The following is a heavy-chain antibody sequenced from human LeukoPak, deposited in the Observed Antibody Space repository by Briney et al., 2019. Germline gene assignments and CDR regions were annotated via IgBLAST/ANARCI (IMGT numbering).Heavy chain of an antibody. CDR1: GGSFSGYY. Sequence: SETLSLTCAVYGGSFSGYYWSWIRQPPGKGLEWIGEINHSGSTNYNPSLKSRVTISVDTSKNQFSLKLSSVTAADTAVYYCARRGYSGLTIWGQGTMVTVSS. CDR3: ARRGYSGLTI. J-gene: IGHJ3*02. D-gene: IGHD5-12*01. V-gene: IGHV4-34*01. CDR2: INHSGST.